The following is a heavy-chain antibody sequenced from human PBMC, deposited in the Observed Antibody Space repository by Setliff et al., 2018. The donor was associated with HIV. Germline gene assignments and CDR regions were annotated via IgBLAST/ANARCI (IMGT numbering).Heavy chain of an antibody. CDR3: ARVGSYWTQFDY. V-gene: IGHV1-8*02. CDR1: GDTFTSYD. D-gene: IGHD2-15*01. Sequence: ASVQVSCKTSGDTFTSYDINWVRQAAGHGVEWMGWMTPYSGNTGYAQKFQGRVSMTRNTSISTAYMEVSSLGSEDTAVYYCARVGSYWTQFDYWGQGTPVTVSS. J-gene: IGHJ4*01. CDR2: MTPYSGNT.